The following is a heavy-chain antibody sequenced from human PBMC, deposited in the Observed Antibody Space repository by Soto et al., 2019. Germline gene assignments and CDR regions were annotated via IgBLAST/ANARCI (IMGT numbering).Heavy chain of an antibody. CDR2: ISAYDGST. V-gene: IGHV1-18*04. CDR3: ARVWGSYRAPSGGAGLDP. CDR1: GYSFTSNA. D-gene: IGHD3-16*02. Sequence: QVQLVQSGAEVKKPGASVQVSCKASGYSFTSNAITWVRQASGQGLEWMGRISAYDGSTNYAQKFQGRVTMTTDASTCTAYLAVGSLTSDDTALYYCARVWGSYRAPSGGAGLDPWGQGTLVTVSS. J-gene: IGHJ5*02.